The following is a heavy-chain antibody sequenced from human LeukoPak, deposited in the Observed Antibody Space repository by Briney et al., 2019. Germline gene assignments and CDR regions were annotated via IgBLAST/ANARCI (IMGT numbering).Heavy chain of an antibody. J-gene: IGHJ4*02. CDR2: ISRSGEST. D-gene: IGHD3-16*01. V-gene: IGHV3-23*01. CDR3: AKDYAVGSIDY. CDR1: GFTFSGFA. Sequence: GGSLRLSCAASGFTFSGFAMSWIRQTPGKGLEWVSSISRSGESTFYADSVRGRFTISRDNSKNTVSLQMESLRAEDTALYYCAKDYAVGSIDYWGQGTLVTVSS.